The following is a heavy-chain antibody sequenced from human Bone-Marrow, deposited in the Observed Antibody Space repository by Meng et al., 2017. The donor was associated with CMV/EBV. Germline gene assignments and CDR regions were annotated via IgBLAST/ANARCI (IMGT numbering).Heavy chain of an antibody. CDR2: INSDGSST. D-gene: IGHD1-26*01. Sequence: GESLKISCAASGFTFSSYWMHWVRQAPGKGLVWVSRINSDGSSTSYADSVKGRFTISRDNAKSTLYLQMNSLRAEDTAVYYCASASGSRFWGQGTMVTVSS. V-gene: IGHV3-74*01. J-gene: IGHJ3*01. CDR3: ASASGSRF. CDR1: GFTFSSYW.